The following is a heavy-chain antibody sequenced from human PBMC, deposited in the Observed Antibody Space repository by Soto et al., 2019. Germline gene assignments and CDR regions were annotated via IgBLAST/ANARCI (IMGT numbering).Heavy chain of an antibody. D-gene: IGHD2-21*02. CDR1: GGTFSSYA. CDR3: ARGTASYYYYYGMDV. Sequence: ASVKVSCKASGGTFSSYAISWVRQAPGQGLEWMRGIIPIFGTANYAQKFQGRVTITADESTSTAYMELSSLRSEDTAVYYCARGTASYYYYYGMDVWGQGTTVTVSS. V-gene: IGHV1-69*13. CDR2: IIPIFGTA. J-gene: IGHJ6*02.